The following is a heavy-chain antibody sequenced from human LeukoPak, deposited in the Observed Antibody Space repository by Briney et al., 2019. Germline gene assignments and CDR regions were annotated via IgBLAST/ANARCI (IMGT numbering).Heavy chain of an antibody. CDR3: MDV. CDR2: MGSDNRT. V-gene: IGHV3-23*05. D-gene: IGHD5-12*01. Sequence: GGSLRLSCEASGFTFIAYAMTCGRQDPGKGVVLVSTMGSDNRTQYSESVKGRFAISRDNSKTTLFLPLPNLRVEDTALYVAMDVWGQGTTVTVSS. J-gene: IGHJ6*02. CDR1: GFTFIAYA.